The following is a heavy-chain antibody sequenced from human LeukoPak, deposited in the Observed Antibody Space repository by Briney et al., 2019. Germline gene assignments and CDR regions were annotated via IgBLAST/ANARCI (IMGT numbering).Heavy chain of an antibody. CDR3: AIQWGSGGYDY. J-gene: IGHJ4*02. CDR1: GYTFTSYW. D-gene: IGHD1-26*01. CDR2: IYPGDSDT. Sequence: GESLKISCKGSGYTFTSYWIGWVRQMPGKGLAWMGIIYPGDSDTRYSPSFQGQVTISTDKSIRTAYLQWSSLKASDTAMYYCAIQWGSGGYDYWGQGTLVTVSS. V-gene: IGHV5-51*01.